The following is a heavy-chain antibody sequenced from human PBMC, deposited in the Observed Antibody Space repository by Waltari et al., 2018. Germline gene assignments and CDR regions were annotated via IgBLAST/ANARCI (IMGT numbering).Heavy chain of an antibody. D-gene: IGHD1-26*01. CDR2: WNHNSGNT. V-gene: IGHV1-8*01. Sequence: QVQLVQSGAEVKKPGASVKVSCKASGYTFTSYDINWVRQATGQGLEWMGQWNHNSGNTGYGQKVQGRDTMTRNNSRSTAYMELSSLRSACTAENYCARYGRDFDIWGQGTMVTVSS. CDR3: ARYGRDFDI. CDR1: GYTFTSYD. J-gene: IGHJ3*02.